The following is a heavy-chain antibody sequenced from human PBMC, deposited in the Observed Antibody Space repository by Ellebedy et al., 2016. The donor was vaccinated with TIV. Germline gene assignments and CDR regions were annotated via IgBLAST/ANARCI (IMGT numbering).Heavy chain of an antibody. D-gene: IGHD2-2*01. Sequence: GESLKISXAASGFTFSSYSMNWVRQAPGKGLEWVSSISSSSSYIYYADSVKGRFTISRDNAKNSLYLQMNSLRAEDTAVYYCARDRVVVPAASPLFDYWGQGTLVTVSS. CDR1: GFTFSSYS. CDR3: ARDRVVVPAASPLFDY. J-gene: IGHJ4*02. CDR2: ISSSSSYI. V-gene: IGHV3-21*01.